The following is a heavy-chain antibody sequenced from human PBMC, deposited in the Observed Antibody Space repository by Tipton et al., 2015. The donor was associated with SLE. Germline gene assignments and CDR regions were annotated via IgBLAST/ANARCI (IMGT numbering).Heavy chain of an antibody. V-gene: IGHV3-23*01. CDR3: ARAGSLDY. J-gene: IGHJ4*02. CDR2: ISNSGGTT. CDR1: GFSFSSYG. Sequence: GSLRLSCATSGFSFSSYGLNWVRQAPGKGFEWVSGISNSGGTTYYAESVKGRFTISRDNSKNTLYLQMNSLRVEDTAVYYCARAGSLDYWGQGTLVTVSS.